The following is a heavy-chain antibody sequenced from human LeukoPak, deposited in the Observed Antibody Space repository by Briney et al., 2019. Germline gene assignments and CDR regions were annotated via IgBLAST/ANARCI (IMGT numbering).Heavy chain of an antibody. D-gene: IGHD3-3*01. Sequence: SETLSLTCTVSGGSISSHYWSWIRQPPGKGREGIGYIYYSGSTKYNPSLKSRVTITVDTSKNQFSLKLSSVTAADTAVYYCARVLTDYYFWSGYYPLYYFDYWGQGTLVTVSS. J-gene: IGHJ4*02. CDR2: IYYSGST. V-gene: IGHV4-59*11. CDR3: ARVLTDYYFWSGYYPLYYFDY. CDR1: GGSISSHY.